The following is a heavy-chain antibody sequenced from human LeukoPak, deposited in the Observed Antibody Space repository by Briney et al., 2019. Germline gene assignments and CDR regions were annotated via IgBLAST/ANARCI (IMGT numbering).Heavy chain of an antibody. J-gene: IGHJ4*02. D-gene: IGHD3-22*01. V-gene: IGHV1-2*06. CDR2: INPNSGGT. CDR3: ARDYYDSSGYWVDDY. Sequence: GASVKVSCKASGYTFTGYYMHWVRQAPGQGLEWMGRINPNSGGTNYAQKFQGRVTMTRDTSISTAYMELSRLRSDDTAVYYCARDYYDSSGYWVDDYWGQGTLVTVSS. CDR1: GYTFTGYY.